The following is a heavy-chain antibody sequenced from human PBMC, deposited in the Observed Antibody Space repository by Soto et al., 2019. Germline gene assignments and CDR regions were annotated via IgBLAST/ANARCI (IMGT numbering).Heavy chain of an antibody. CDR1: EFPFSNYS. J-gene: IGHJ6*02. V-gene: IGHV3-23*01. Sequence: GGSLRLSCAASEFPFSNYSMSWVRQAPGKGLEWVSSISDNGGTTYYADSVKGRFTISRDNSMNTLYLQMNSLRAEDTAVYYCASNMVFGEYGMDVWGQGTTVTVSS. CDR3: ASNMVFGEYGMDV. D-gene: IGHD3-10*02. CDR2: ISDNGGTT.